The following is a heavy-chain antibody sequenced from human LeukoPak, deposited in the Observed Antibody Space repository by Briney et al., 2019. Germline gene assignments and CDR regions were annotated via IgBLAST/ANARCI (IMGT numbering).Heavy chain of an antibody. D-gene: IGHD3-22*01. J-gene: IGHJ4*02. V-gene: IGHV1-69*04. CDR1: GGTFSSYA. CDR2: IIPILGIA. CDR3: ARGRRGGYYIFDY. Sequence: GASVKVSCKASGGTFSSYAISWVRQAPGQGLEWMGRIIPILGIANYAQKFQGRVTITADKSTSTAYMELSSLRSEDTAVYYCARGRRGGYYIFDYWGQGTLVTVSS.